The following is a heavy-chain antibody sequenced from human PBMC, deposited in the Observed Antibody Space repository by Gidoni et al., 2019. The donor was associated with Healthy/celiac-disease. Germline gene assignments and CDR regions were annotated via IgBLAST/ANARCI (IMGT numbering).Heavy chain of an antibody. Sequence: VQLVESGGGLVKPGGSLRLSCAASGFTFSSFSMNWVRQAPGKGLEWVSSISSSSSYIYYADSVKGRFTISRDNAKNSLYLQMNSLRAEDTAVYYCARATNTKTPIVVVITKLGAFDIWGQGTMVTVSS. D-gene: IGHD3-22*01. J-gene: IGHJ3*02. CDR2: ISSSSSYI. CDR3: ARATNTKTPIVVVITKLGAFDI. V-gene: IGHV3-21*01. CDR1: GFTFSSFS.